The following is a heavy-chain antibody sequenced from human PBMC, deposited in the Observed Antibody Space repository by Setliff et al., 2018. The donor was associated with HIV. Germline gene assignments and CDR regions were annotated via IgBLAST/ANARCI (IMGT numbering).Heavy chain of an antibody. CDR3: AGGYSYGIGFDY. CDR1: GFTFSSYA. J-gene: IGHJ4*02. D-gene: IGHD5-18*01. V-gene: IGHV3-30*04. Sequence: GGSLRLSCAASGFTFSSYAMHWVRQAPGKGLEWVAVISYDGSNKYYADSVKGRFTISRDNSKNTLYLQMNSLRAEDTAVYYCAGGYSYGIGFDYWGQGTLVTVSS. CDR2: ISYDGSNK.